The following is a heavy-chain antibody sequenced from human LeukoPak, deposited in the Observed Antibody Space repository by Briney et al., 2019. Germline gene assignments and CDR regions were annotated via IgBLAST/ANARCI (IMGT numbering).Heavy chain of an antibody. D-gene: IGHD3-3*01. CDR3: AKGITIFGVVDYFDY. J-gene: IGHJ4*02. Sequence: TGGSLRLSCEASGFTFSRNGMHWVRQAPGKGLEWVAVISYDGSNKYYADSVKGRFTISRDNSKNTLYLQMNSLRAEDTAVYYCAKGITIFGVVDYFDYWGRGTLVTVSS. CDR2: ISYDGSNK. CDR1: GFTFSRNG. V-gene: IGHV3-30*18.